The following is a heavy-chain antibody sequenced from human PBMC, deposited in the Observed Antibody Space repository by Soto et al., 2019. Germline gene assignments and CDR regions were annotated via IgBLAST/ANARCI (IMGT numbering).Heavy chain of an antibody. V-gene: IGHV5-10-1*01. J-gene: IGHJ4*02. CDR2: IDPSDSYT. CDR1: GYSFTSYW. Sequence: GESLKISCKGSGYSFTSYWLSWVRQMPGKGVEWMGRIDPSDSYTNYSPSFQGHVTISADKSISTAYLPWSSLKASDTAMYYCARRVGGLLRSFAWLATYPNGGDYDYWRQATLVTAS. D-gene: IGHD3-9*01. CDR3: ARRVGGLLRSFAWLATYPNGGDYDY.